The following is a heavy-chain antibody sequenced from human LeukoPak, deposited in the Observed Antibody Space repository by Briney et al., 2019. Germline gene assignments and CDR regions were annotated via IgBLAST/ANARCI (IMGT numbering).Heavy chain of an antibody. J-gene: IGHJ4*02. V-gene: IGHV3-23*01. Sequence: GGSLRLSCAASGFTFSTYAMSWVRQAPGKGLEWVSSIRGSVGSTSYADSVKGRFAISRDNSKNTLYLQMNSLRAEDTAVYYCAKDVYGDYGGLDYWGQGTLVTVSS. CDR2: IRGSVGST. D-gene: IGHD4-17*01. CDR3: AKDVYGDYGGLDY. CDR1: GFTFSTYA.